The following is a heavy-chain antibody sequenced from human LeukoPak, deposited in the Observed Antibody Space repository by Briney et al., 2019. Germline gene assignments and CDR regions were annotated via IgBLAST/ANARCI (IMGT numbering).Heavy chain of an antibody. CDR2: IYTSGST. Sequence: SETLSLTCTVSGGSISSYYWSWIRQPAGEGLEWIGRIYTSGSTNYNPSLKSRVTMSVDTSKNQFSLKLSSVTAADTAVYYCARMYYDFWSGPYYYYMDVWGKGTTVTVSS. V-gene: IGHV4-4*07. CDR1: GGSISSYY. CDR3: ARMYYDFWSGPYYYYMDV. J-gene: IGHJ6*03. D-gene: IGHD3-3*01.